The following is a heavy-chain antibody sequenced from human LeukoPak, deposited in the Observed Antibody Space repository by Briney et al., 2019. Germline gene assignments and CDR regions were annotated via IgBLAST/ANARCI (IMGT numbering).Heavy chain of an antibody. CDR2: ISYDGSNK. CDR3: ASTIVVVAAGPPGI. CDR1: GFTFSSYA. Sequence: PGGSLRLSCAASGFTFSSYAMHWVRQAPGKGLEWVAVISYDGSNKYYADSVKGRFTISRDNSKNTLYLQMNSLRAEDTAVYYCASTIVVVAAGPPGIWGQGTTVTVSS. D-gene: IGHD2-15*01. V-gene: IGHV3-30-3*01. J-gene: IGHJ6*02.